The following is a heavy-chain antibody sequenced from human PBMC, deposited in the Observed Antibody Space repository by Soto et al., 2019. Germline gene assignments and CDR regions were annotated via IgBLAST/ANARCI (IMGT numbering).Heavy chain of an antibody. Sequence: SVKVSCKASGGTFSSYAISWVRQAPGQGLEWMGGIIPIFGTANYAQKFQGRVTITADESTSTAYMELSSLRSEDTAVYYCAWEPISGYSYGYFGYWGQGTLVTVSS. CDR2: IIPIFGTA. CDR3: AWEPISGYSYGYFGY. D-gene: IGHD5-18*01. CDR1: GGTFSSYA. V-gene: IGHV1-69*13. J-gene: IGHJ4*02.